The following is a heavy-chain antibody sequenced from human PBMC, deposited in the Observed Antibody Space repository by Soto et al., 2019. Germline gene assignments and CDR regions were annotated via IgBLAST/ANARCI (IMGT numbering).Heavy chain of an antibody. CDR3: ARITYPHVSFYYYYGMDV. CDR1: GYSFTSYW. J-gene: IGHJ6*02. CDR2: IAPSDSYT. V-gene: IGHV5-10-1*01. Sequence: GESLKISGEGSGYSFTSYWITWVRQMPGKGVEWLGRIAPSDSYTNYSPSFQGHVTISADKSISTAYLQWSRLKASDTAMYSYARITYPHVSFYYYYGMDVWGQGTTVTVSS.